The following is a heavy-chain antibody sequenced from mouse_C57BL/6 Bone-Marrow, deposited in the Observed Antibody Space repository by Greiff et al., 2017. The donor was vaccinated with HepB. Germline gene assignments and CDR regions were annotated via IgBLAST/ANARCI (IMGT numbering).Heavy chain of an antibody. CDR1: GFSLTSYG. Sequence: VKVVESGPGLVQPSQSLSITCTVSGFSLTSYGVHWVRQSPGKGLEWLGVIWSGGSTDYNAAFISRLSNSKDNSKSQVFFKMNSLQADDTAIYYCARRGPYFDYWGQGTTLTVSS. CDR3: ARRGPYFDY. V-gene: IGHV2-2*01. CDR2: IWSGGST. J-gene: IGHJ2*01.